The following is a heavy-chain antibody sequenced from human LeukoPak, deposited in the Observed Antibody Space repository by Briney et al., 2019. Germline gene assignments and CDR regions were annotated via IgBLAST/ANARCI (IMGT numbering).Heavy chain of an antibody. CDR1: GGSISSSSYY. CDR3: ARSPPLASSGYS. Sequence: SETLSLTCTVSGGSISSSSYYWGWIRQPPGKGLGWIGSIYYSGSTYYNPSLKSRVTISVDTSKNQFSLKLSSVTAADTAVYYCARSPPLASSGYSWGQGTLVTVSS. V-gene: IGHV4-39*01. CDR2: IYYSGST. D-gene: IGHD3-22*01. J-gene: IGHJ5*02.